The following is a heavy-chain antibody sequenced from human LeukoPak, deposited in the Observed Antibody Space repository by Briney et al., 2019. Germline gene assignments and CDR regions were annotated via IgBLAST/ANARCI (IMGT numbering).Heavy chain of an antibody. Sequence: GGSLRLSCAASGFTFSSYAMSLVRQAPGKGPEWVSASSGSGGSTYYADSVKGRFTISRDNSKNTLYLQMNSLRAEDTAVYYCAKDREGIAAAGTPPAEYFQHWGQGTLVTVSS. CDR1: GFTFSSYA. J-gene: IGHJ1*01. CDR2: SSGSGGST. CDR3: AKDREGIAAAGTPPAEYFQH. D-gene: IGHD6-13*01. V-gene: IGHV3-23*01.